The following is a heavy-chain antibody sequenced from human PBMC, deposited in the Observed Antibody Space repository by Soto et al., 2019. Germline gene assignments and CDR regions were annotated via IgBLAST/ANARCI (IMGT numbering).Heavy chain of an antibody. D-gene: IGHD3-3*01. CDR1: GGSFSGYY. Sequence: SETLSLTCAVYGGSFSGYYWSWIRQPPGKGLEWIGEINHSGSTNYNPSLKSRVTISVDTSKNQFSLKLSSVTAADTAVYYCARGGGPISITIFGVVIKNRNWFDPWGQGTLVS. CDR2: INHSGST. V-gene: IGHV4-34*01. J-gene: IGHJ5*02. CDR3: ARGGGPISITIFGVVIKNRNWFDP.